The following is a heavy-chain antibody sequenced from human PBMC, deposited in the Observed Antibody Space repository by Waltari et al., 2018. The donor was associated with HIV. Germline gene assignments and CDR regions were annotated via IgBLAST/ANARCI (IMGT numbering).Heavy chain of an antibody. CDR2: MTVNGVNK. V-gene: IGHV3-23*01. CDR3: AQDPRSYGWSRFGN. D-gene: IGHD3-10*01. J-gene: IGHJ4*02. Sequence: EVQLLESGGGLVQPGGSLRLSCAASGFTFSNYAMNWVRRTPGRGRGGVSAMTVNGVNKYYADSVGGRFTISRDDSKNTLFLQMNSLRAEDTAVYYCAQDPRSYGWSRFGNWGQGTLVTVSS. CDR1: GFTFSNYA.